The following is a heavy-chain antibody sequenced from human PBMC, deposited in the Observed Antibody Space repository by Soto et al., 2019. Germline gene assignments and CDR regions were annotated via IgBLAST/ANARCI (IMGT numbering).Heavy chain of an antibody. CDR1: GYVFNAYG. J-gene: IGHJ4*02. Sequence: AASVKVSCKASGYVFNAYGINWVRQAPGQGLEWMGWISPYNGNTKYAQNFQGRVTMTTDTSTSTAYMELRSLRSDDAAVYYCARDLDGSGSYYTDYWGPGTLVTVSS. D-gene: IGHD3-10*01. CDR2: ISPYNGNT. V-gene: IGHV1-18*01. CDR3: ARDLDGSGSYYTDY.